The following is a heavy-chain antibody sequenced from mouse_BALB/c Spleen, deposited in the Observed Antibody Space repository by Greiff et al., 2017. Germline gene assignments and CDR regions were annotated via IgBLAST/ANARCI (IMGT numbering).Heavy chain of an antibody. CDR1: GFTFSSYA. CDR2: ISSGGSYT. V-gene: IGHV5-9-4*01. Sequence: EVKLVESGGGLVKPGGSLKLSCAASGFTFSSYAMSWVRQSPEKRLEWVAEISSGGSYTYYPDTVTGRFTISRDNAKNTLYLEMSSLRSEDTAMYYCAREGDLTGAMDYWGQGTSVTVSS. CDR3: AREGDLTGAMDY. J-gene: IGHJ4*01.